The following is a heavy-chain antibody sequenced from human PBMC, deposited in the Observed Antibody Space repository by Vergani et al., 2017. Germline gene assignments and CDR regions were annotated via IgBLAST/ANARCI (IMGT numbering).Heavy chain of an antibody. CDR1: GFTFDDYT. CDR3: AKDIRGWPEYYYDYYGMDV. V-gene: IGHV3-43*01. D-gene: IGHD6-19*01. CDR2: ISWDGGST. Sequence: EVQLVESGGVVVQPGGSLRLSCAASGFTFDDYTMHWVRQAPGKDLEWVSLISWDGGSTYYADSVKGRFTISRDNSKNSLYLQMNSLRTEDTALDYCAKDIRGWPEYYYDYYGMDVWGQGTTVTVSS. J-gene: IGHJ6*02.